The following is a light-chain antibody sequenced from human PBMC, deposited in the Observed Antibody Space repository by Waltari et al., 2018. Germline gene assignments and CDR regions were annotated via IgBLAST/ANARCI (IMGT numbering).Light chain of an antibody. V-gene: IGKV1-5*03. CDR2: KAS. CDR3: QQYNTYPLT. Sequence: IQMTPSPSTLSASVGNRVPITCRSSQNINSWLAWYQKKPEKAPKFLFYKASSLESGVPSRFSGSGSGTEFTLTISSLQPDDFGTYYCQQYNTYPLTFGQGTKVEIK. CDR1: QNINSW. J-gene: IGKJ1*01.